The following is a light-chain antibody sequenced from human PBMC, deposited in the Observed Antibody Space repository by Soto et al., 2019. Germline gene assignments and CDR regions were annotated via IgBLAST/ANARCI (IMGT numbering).Light chain of an antibody. CDR1: QSFSSN. CDR3: QQYNNWPWT. J-gene: IGKJ1*01. CDR2: GVS. Sequence: EILMTQSPATLSVSPGESATLSCRASQSFSSNLAWYQQKPGQAPRLLIYGVSTRATGIPTRFSGSGSGTEFTLTISSLESEDSAVYYCQQYNNWPWTFGQGTKVEIK. V-gene: IGKV3-15*01.